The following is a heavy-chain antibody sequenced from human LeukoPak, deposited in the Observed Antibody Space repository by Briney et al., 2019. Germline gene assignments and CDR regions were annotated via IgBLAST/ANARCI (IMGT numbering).Heavy chain of an antibody. Sequence: ASVRVSFKASGDTFIRSYMHWVRQAPGQGLEWMGIINPSGGDIRYAQKFQGRVTMTRDTSTSTVYLELRSLRSEDTAVDYRARWYRSLGNAFVIWGQGTMITISS. V-gene: IGHV1-46*01. CDR2: INPSGGDI. J-gene: IGHJ3*02. CDR3: ARWYRSLGNAFVI. D-gene: IGHD2-15*01. CDR1: GDTFIRSY.